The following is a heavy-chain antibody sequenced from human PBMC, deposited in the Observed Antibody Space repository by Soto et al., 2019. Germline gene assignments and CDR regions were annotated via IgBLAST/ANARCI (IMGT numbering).Heavy chain of an antibody. CDR3: ARVRYGTLDY. D-gene: IGHD5-18*01. Sequence: EVQLVESGGGLVQPGGSLRLSCAASGFTFSSYWISWVRQAPGKGLEWVANINQDGSEKYYVDSVKGRFTISRDNAKNSLYLQMNSLRAEDTAVYYCARVRYGTLDYWGQGTLVTVSS. V-gene: IGHV3-7*03. CDR1: GFTFSSYW. CDR2: INQDGSEK. J-gene: IGHJ4*02.